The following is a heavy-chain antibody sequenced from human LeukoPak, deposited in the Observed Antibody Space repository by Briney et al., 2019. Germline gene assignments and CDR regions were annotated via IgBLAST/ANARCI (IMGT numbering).Heavy chain of an antibody. CDR2: IYYSKNT. CDR1: GGSISSSSAY. V-gene: IGHV4-39*01. CDR3: VSPRGFSYGYFDY. Sequence: PSETVSLTCTVSGGSISSSSAYWGWIRQPPGKGLEWIGSIYYSKNTYYNPSLKSRVTISADTSKNQFSLTLGSVSATDTAVYYCVSPRGFSYGYFDYWGQGTLVSLSS. D-gene: IGHD5-18*01. J-gene: IGHJ4*02.